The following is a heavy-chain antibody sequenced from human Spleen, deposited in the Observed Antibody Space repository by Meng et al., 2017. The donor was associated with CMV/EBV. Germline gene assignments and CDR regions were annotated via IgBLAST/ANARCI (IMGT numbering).Heavy chain of an antibody. V-gene: IGHV3-21*01. CDR3: ARGGPEYSDRSAFTLQMRPKEWFDP. D-gene: IGHD3-22*01. J-gene: IGHJ5*02. Sequence: MHWVRQAPGKGLEWVACISSSSTNIYYADSVKGRFTISRDNAKNSLHLQMNSLGAEDTAVYYCARGGPEYSDRSAFTLQMRPKEWFDPWGQGTLVTVSS. CDR2: ISSSSTNI.